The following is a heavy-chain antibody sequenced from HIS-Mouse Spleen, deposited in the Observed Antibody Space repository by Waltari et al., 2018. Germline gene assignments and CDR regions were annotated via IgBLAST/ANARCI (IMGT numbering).Heavy chain of an antibody. CDR1: GYTFTGYY. CDR2: INPNSGGT. J-gene: IGHJ6*02. CDR3: ARDSIAVMDV. D-gene: IGHD6-19*01. V-gene: IGHV1-2*02. Sequence: QVQLVQSGAEVKKPGASVKVSCKASGYTFTGYYMHWVRQAPGQGLEWMGWINPNSGGTNYAQTFQGRVTMTRDTYISTAYMELSRLRSDDTAVYYCARDSIAVMDVWGQGTTVTVSS.